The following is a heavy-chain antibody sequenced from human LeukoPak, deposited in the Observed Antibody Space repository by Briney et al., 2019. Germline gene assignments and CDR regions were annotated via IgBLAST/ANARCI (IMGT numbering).Heavy chain of an antibody. Sequence: SETLSLTCTVSGGSISSNSNYWAWIRQPPGRGLEWIVSICYGGSTYYSPSLESRITISVDTSKNQFSLRLSSVTAADTAVYYCARQALWFFDHWGQGTLVTVSS. CDR2: ICYGGST. CDR1: GGSISSNSNY. D-gene: IGHD3-9*01. V-gene: IGHV4-39*01. CDR3: ARQALWFFDH. J-gene: IGHJ4*02.